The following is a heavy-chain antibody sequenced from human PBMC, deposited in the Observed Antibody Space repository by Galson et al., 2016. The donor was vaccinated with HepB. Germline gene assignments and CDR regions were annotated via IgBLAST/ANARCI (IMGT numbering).Heavy chain of an antibody. J-gene: IGHJ4*01. Sequence: SLRLSCAASGFTFSDNYMSWIRQAPGKGLEWLSYITSTGSYTNYAGSVKGRFIVSRDNAKNSLYLQMNSLRAEDTAVYYCATGPPSYYDDSSGYYSGWGHGTLVNV. D-gene: IGHD3-22*01. CDR3: ATGPPSYYDDSSGYYSG. CDR2: ITSTGSYT. V-gene: IGHV3-11*06. CDR1: GFTFSDNY.